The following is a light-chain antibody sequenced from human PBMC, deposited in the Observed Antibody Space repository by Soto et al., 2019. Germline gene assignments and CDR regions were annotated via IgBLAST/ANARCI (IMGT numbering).Light chain of an antibody. CDR3: QQYTVWPFT. CDR2: DAS. CDR1: PSVSNS. Sequence: LSVSPWERATLSCRASPSVSNSLAWYQHKPGQAPRLLIYDASNRATGVPTRFSGSGSGTEFTLTISSLQSEDFALYYCQQYTVWPFTFGGGTKV. J-gene: IGKJ4*01. V-gene: IGKV3D-15*01.